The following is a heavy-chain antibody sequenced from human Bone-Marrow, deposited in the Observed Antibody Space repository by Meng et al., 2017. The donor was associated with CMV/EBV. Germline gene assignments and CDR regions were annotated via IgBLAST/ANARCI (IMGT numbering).Heavy chain of an antibody. CDR2: ISRSGGST. Sequence: GESLKISCAASGYSFSNYPMTWVRQAPGKGLEWVSSISRSGGSTYYADSVKGRFTISRDNSKNTLYLQMNSLRAEDTAVYYCAKDHRGSLLWFGPGPRGMDVWGQGTTVTVSS. J-gene: IGHJ6*02. V-gene: IGHV3-23*01. CDR1: GYSFSNYP. CDR3: AKDHRGSLLWFGPGPRGMDV. D-gene: IGHD3-10*01.